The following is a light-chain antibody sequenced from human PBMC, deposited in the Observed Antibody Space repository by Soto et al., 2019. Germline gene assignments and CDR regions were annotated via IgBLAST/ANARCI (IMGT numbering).Light chain of an antibody. V-gene: IGKV3-20*01. CDR3: QQYSGLTLT. Sequence: EVVLTQSPGTLSLSPGARVTLSCRASQSVRSNYLAWYQHKPGQAPRLLIFGASNRATGIPDRFSGSGSGTDFTLTISGLEPEDFAVYYCQQYSGLTLTFGGGTKLDI. CDR2: GAS. CDR1: QSVRSNY. J-gene: IGKJ4*01.